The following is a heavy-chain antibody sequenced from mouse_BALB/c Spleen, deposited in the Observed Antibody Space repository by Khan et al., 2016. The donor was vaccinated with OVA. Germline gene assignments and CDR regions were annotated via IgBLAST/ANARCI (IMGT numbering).Heavy chain of an antibody. Sequence: EVELVESGGGLVKPGGSLTLSCAASGFTFSSYTMSWVRQTPEKRLEWVATITSGGSYTYYPDSVKGRFTISRDNAKNTLYLQMSSLKSEDTAMYYCTASYWGQGTLGTVSA. CDR2: ITSGGSYT. CDR3: TASY. V-gene: IGHV5-6-4*01. J-gene: IGHJ3*01. CDR1: GFTFSSYT.